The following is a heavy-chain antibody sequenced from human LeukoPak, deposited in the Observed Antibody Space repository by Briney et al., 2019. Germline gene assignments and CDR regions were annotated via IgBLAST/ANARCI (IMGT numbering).Heavy chain of an antibody. D-gene: IGHD1-26*01. V-gene: IGHV3-74*01. CDR3: ARGATYAYYQDY. CDR2: IKYDASST. J-gene: IGHJ4*02. Sequence: GGSLRLSCAASGFTFHNYAMSWVRQAPGKGLVWVSRIKYDASSTSYADSVKGRFTISRDNAKNTLYLQMNSLRAEDTAVYYCARGATYAYYQDYWGQGTLVTVSS. CDR1: GFTFHNYA.